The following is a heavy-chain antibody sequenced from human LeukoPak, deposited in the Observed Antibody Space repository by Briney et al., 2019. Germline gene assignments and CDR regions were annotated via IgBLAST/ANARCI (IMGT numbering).Heavy chain of an antibody. CDR2: INTDGSYT. V-gene: IGHV3-74*01. CDR3: TRDGERGPTYVF. J-gene: IGHJ4*02. D-gene: IGHD3-10*01. CDR1: GFTLRSYK. Sequence: GGSLRLSCAASGFTLRSYKMDWVRQAPGKGLVWVSRINTDGSYTTYADSVKGRFTISRDNAKNTLYLQMNSLRAEDTGVYYCTRDGERGPTYVFWGQGTLVTVSS.